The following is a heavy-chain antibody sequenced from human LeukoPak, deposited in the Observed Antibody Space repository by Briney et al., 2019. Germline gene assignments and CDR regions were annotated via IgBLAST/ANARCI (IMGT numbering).Heavy chain of an antibody. D-gene: IGHD3-22*01. Sequence: ASVKVSCKASGYTFTSYGISWVRQAPGQGLEWMGWISAYNGNTNYAQKLQGRVTMTTDTSTSTAYMELRSLRSDDTAVYYCARAYYYDSSGYRGPIDYWGQGTLVTVSS. CDR2: ISAYNGNT. CDR3: ARAYYYDSSGYRGPIDY. V-gene: IGHV1-18*01. CDR1: GYTFTSYG. J-gene: IGHJ4*02.